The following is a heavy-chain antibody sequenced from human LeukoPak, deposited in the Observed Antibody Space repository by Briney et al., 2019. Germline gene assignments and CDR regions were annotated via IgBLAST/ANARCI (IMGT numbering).Heavy chain of an antibody. V-gene: IGHV3-23*01. J-gene: IGHJ6*04. CDR2: ISGGDGST. D-gene: IGHD2-2*01. Sequence: GGSLRLSCAASGFTFSNYAMTWVRQAPGKWLEWVSTISGGDGSTYYADSVKGRFTISRDNSKNTLYLQMNSLRAEDTAVYYCAKDVYCSSTTCYGLDYYYGMDVWAKGPRSPSPQ. CDR3: AKDVYCSSTTCYGLDYYYGMDV. CDR1: GFTFSNYA.